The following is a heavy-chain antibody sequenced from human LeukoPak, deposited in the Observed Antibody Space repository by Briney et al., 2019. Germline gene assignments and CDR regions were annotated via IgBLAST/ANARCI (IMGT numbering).Heavy chain of an antibody. Sequence: ASVKVSCKASGYTFTSYDINWVRQATGQELEWMGWMNPNSGNTGYAQKFQGRVTMTRNTSISTAYMELSSLRSEDTAVYYCARGNPGGYYYYMDVWGKGTTVTVSS. J-gene: IGHJ6*03. CDR1: GYTFTSYD. CDR2: MNPNSGNT. CDR3: ARGNPGGYYYYMDV. V-gene: IGHV1-8*01. D-gene: IGHD1-14*01.